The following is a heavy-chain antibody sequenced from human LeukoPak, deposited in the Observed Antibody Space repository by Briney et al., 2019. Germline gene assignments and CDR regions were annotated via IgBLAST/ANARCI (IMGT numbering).Heavy chain of an antibody. V-gene: IGHV3-66*01. Sequence: GGSLRLSCAASGFTVSSNYMTWVRQAPGKGLEWVSVIYSGGTTYYADSVKGRFIISRDNSKNTLYLQMNSLRAEDTAVYYCASSVGDSRSSNWFDHWGQGTLVTVSS. CDR1: GFTVSSNY. J-gene: IGHJ5*02. CDR3: ASSVGDSRSSNWFDH. D-gene: IGHD6-6*01. CDR2: IYSGGTT.